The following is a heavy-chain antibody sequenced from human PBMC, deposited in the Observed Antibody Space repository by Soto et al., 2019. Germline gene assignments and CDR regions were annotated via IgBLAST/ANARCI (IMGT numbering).Heavy chain of an antibody. D-gene: IGHD3-9*01. V-gene: IGHV4-59*03. J-gene: IGHJ4*02. CDR2: IHYSGST. CDR1: GASLNNYY. Sequence: SETLSLTCTVSGASLNNYYWTWNRQPPGKGLEWIGYIHYSGSTTYNPSLKNRVTMTEDTSTDTAYMELSSLRSEGTAVYYCAATLGPFLTGYLNWGQGTLVTVSS. CDR3: AATLGPFLTGYLN.